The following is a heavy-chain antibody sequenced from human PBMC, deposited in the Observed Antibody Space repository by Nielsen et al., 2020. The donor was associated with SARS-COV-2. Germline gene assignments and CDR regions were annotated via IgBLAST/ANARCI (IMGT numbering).Heavy chain of an antibody. V-gene: IGHV1-46*01. CDR1: GYTFTSYY. CDR3: ARGGYSYGFDY. CDR2: INPSGGST. J-gene: IGHJ4*02. Sequence: ASVKVSCKASGYTFTSYYMHWVRQAPGQGLEWMGIINPSGGSTSYAQKFQGRVTITADESTSTAYMELSSLRSEDTAVYYCARGGYSYGFDYWGQGTLVTVSS. D-gene: IGHD5-18*01.